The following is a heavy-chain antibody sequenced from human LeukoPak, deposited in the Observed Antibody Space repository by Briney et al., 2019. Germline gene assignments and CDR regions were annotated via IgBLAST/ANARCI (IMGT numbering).Heavy chain of an antibody. CDR2: IRFSGKTT. CDR3: ARDNNANGDLEYLDY. D-gene: IGHD4-17*01. V-gene: IGHV3-48*03. CDR1: GFTFSNYE. J-gene: IGHJ4*02. Sequence: GGSLTLAWVAAGFTFSNYEMNWVRQAPGKGLEWVAFIRFSGKTTYYADSVKGRFTISRDNAKKSLHLQMNILRAEDTAVYYCARDNNANGDLEYLDYWGQGTLVTVSS.